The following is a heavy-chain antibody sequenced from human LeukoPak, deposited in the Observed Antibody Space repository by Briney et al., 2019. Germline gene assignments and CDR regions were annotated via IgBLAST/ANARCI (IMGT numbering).Heavy chain of an antibody. D-gene: IGHD3-10*01. CDR2: VYSSGSS. CDR3: AKDLGYYGSGRAFDP. V-gene: IGHV4-61*02. CDR1: GGSISSGSYY. Sequence: PSQTLSLTCTVSGGSISSGSYYWGWIRQPAGKGLEWIGRVYSSGSSNYNPSLKSRVTISVDTSKNQFSLKLSSVTAADTAVYYCAKDLGYYGSGRAFDPWGQGTLVTVSS. J-gene: IGHJ5*02.